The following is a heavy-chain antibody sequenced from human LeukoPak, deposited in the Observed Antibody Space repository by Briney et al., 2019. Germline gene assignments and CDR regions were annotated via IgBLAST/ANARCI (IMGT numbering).Heavy chain of an antibody. V-gene: IGHV3-23*01. CDR3: TKGGWGTVLDY. CDR2: ISGSGGNT. Sequence: GGSLRLSCAASGFTFSRFGMNWVRQAPGKGLEWVSSISGSGGNTYYADYVKGRFTISRDNSKDTLYLQMSSLRADDTAVYYCTKGGWGTVLDYWGQGTLVTVSS. J-gene: IGHJ4*02. D-gene: IGHD3-10*01. CDR1: GFTFSRFG.